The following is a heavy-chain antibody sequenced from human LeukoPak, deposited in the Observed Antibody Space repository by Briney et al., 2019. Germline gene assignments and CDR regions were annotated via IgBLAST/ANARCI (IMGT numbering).Heavy chain of an antibody. CDR3: ARRLVRTDYFDY. Sequence: GESLQISCQGSGSTFTSYWIGWVRQVPGKGLEWMGIIYPGDSDTRYSPSFQGQVTSSADKSISTAYLQWSSLKASDTAMYYCARRLVRTDYFDYWGQGTLVTVSS. CDR1: GSTFTSYW. J-gene: IGHJ4*02. D-gene: IGHD6-6*01. V-gene: IGHV5-51*01. CDR2: IYPGDSDT.